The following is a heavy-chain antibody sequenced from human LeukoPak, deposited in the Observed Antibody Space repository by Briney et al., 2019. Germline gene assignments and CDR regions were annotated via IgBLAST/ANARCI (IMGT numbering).Heavy chain of an antibody. Sequence: GASVKVSCKASGYTFTGYYMHWVRQAPGQGLEWMGWINPNSGGTNYAQKFQGRVTMTRDTSISTAYMELSRLRSDDTAVYYCARDLGYCSSTSCYRIGWSVGYFDYWGQGTLVTVSS. D-gene: IGHD2-2*01. V-gene: IGHV1-2*02. J-gene: IGHJ4*02. CDR2: INPNSGGT. CDR3: ARDLGYCSSTSCYRIGWSVGYFDY. CDR1: GYTFTGYY.